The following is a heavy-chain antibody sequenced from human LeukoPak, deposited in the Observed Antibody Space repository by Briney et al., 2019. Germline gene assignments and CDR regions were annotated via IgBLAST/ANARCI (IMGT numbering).Heavy chain of an antibody. V-gene: IGHV4-59*08. D-gene: IGHD5-12*01. CDR3: ARRGGTVVGDTGYHYWYFDN. CDR2: ISDSGST. J-gene: IGHJ4*02. Sequence: SETLSLTCTVSGGSISSYYWSWVRQFPGKGLEWIGYISDSGSTNYSPSLESRVTISVDTSKNKFFLILSSVTAADTAVYYCARRGGTVVGDTGYHYWYFDNWGPGTLVTVSS. CDR1: GGSISSYY.